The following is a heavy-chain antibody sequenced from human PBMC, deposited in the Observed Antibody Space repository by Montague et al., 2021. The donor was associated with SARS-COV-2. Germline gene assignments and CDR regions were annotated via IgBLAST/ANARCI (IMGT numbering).Heavy chain of an antibody. CDR3: ARGAGRGSGYGKYYYYYYGMDV. J-gene: IGHJ6*02. D-gene: IGHD5-12*01. CDR1: GGSISSYY. V-gene: IGHV4-59*01. CDR2: IYYSGST. Sequence: SETLSLTCTVSGGSISSYYWSWIRQPPGKGLEWIGYIYYSGSTNYNPSLKRRVTISVDTSKNQFSLKLSSVTAADTAVYYCARGAGRGSGYGKYYYYYYGMDVWGQGTTVTVSS.